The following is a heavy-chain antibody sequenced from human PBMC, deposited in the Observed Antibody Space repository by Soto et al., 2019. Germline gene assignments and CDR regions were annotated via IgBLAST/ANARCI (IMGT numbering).Heavy chain of an antibody. CDR1: GYSFTSYW. CDR3: ARQIVIVGSPYDPLDI. D-gene: IGHD1-26*01. CDR2: IYPGDSDA. J-gene: IGHJ3*02. V-gene: IGHV5-51*01. Sequence: GESLKISCEAAGYSFTSYWIGWVRLMPAKGLEWMGIIYPGDSDARYSPSFQGQVTISADKSINTAYLQWSSLKASDTAIYYCARQIVIVGSPYDPLDIWGQGTMVTVSS.